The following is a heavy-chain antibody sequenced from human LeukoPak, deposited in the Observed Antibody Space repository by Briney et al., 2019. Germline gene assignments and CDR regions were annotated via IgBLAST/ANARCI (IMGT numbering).Heavy chain of an antibody. Sequence: PSETLSLTCTVSGGSISSYYWSWIRQPAGKGLEWIGRIYTSGSTNYNPSLKSRVTMSVDTSKNQFSLKLSSVTAADTAVYYCARALLAAAASPFDYWGQGTLVTVSS. J-gene: IGHJ4*02. CDR2: IYTSGST. V-gene: IGHV4-4*07. CDR3: ARALLAAAASPFDY. D-gene: IGHD6-13*01. CDR1: GGSISSYY.